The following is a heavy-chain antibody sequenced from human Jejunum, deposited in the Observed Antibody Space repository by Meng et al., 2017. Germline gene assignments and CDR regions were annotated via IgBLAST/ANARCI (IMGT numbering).Heavy chain of an antibody. CDR2: YYHSGAT. Sequence: QGQRQEAGRGLGTPSRTLAPAGAVSGDSISSANWWFWFRQPPGKGLEWSGEYYHSGATYDNPSLRSRLTMSVDKSKNQFSMNRTSVTAADTAVYYCARKISPVSAIYWGQGTLVTVSS. D-gene: IGHD2-21*02. J-gene: IGHJ4*02. CDR1: GDSISSANW. V-gene: IGHV4-4*02. CDR3: ARKISPVSAIY.